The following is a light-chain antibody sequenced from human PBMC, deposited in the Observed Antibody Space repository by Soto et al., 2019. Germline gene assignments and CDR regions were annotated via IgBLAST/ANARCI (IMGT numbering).Light chain of an antibody. CDR3: QQYDNWPWT. V-gene: IGKV3-15*01. J-gene: IGKJ1*01. CDR1: QSVNSN. Sequence: EIVLPQSPATLSVSPGDRATLSCRASQSVNSNLAWYHQKPGQAPRLLIYGASTRASGIPARFSGSESGTEFTLTISSLQSEDSALYYCQQYDNWPWTFGHGTKVEIK. CDR2: GAS.